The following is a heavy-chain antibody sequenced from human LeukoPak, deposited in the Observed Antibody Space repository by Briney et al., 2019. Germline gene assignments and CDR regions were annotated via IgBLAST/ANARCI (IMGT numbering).Heavy chain of an antibody. J-gene: IGHJ3*01. CDR2: VYNTGSI. Sequence: PSETLSLTCSVSGGSTSSHFWTWIRQPPGKGLEWLGYVYNTGSINYNPSLQSRVTMALDASKNQFYLKPTSVTAADTAVYFCARDDYGVFDAFDVWGQGTVVTVSS. CDR3: ARDDYGVFDAFDV. V-gene: IGHV4-59*08. CDR1: GGSTSSHF. D-gene: IGHD3-16*01.